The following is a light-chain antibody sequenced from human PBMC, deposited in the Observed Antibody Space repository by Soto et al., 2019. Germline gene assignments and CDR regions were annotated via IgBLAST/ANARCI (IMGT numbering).Light chain of an antibody. CDR1: QSVSSN. V-gene: IGKV3D-15*01. CDR2: GAS. J-gene: IGKJ5*01. CDR3: QQRSNWPIT. Sequence: EIVMTQSPGTLSVSPGERATLSCGASQSVSSNLAWYQQKPGQAPRLLIYGASTRATGIPARFSGSGSGTEFTLSISSLQSEDFAVYYCQQRSNWPITFGQGTRLEIK.